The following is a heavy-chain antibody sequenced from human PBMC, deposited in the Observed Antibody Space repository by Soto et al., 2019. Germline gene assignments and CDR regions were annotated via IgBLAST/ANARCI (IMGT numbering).Heavy chain of an antibody. CDR3: ARGGADSLHRANDY. D-gene: IGHD2-15*01. V-gene: IGHV3-30-3*01. CDR1: GFTFSSYA. J-gene: IGHJ4*02. CDR2: ISYDGSNK. Sequence: QVQLVESGGGVVQPGRSLRLSCAASGFTFSSYAMHWVRQAPGKGLEWVAVISYDGSNKYYADSVKGRFTISRDNSKNTLYLQMNRLRAEDTAVYYCARGGADSLHRANDYWGQGTLVTVSS.